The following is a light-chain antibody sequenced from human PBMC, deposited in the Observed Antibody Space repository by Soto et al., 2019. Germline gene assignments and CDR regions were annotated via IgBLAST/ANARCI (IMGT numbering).Light chain of an antibody. CDR1: QSLSGW. CDR2: DAF. J-gene: IGKJ1*01. V-gene: IGKV1-5*01. Sequence: SQLTQTPSTLSASIGDRVSITCRASQSLSGWLAWYQQTPGKAPKLLISDAFRLESGVPSRFRGSGSGTEFSLTISSLQPGDSSTYYCQQYASYPWTFGRGTKVDIK. CDR3: QQYASYPWT.